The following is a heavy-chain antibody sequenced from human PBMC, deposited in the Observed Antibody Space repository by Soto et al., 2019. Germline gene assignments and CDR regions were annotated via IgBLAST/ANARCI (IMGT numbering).Heavy chain of an antibody. D-gene: IGHD1-20*01. CDR3: ARVGEDNWTTVWFDY. CDR1: GGTFSSYT. Sequence: QVQLVQSGAEVKKPGSSVKVSCKASGGTFSSYTISWVRQAPGQGLEWMGRIIPILGIANYAQKFQGRVTSTADKSTSTAYMELSSLRSEDTAVYYCARVGEDNWTTVWFDYWGPGTLVTVSS. V-gene: IGHV1-69*02. J-gene: IGHJ4*02. CDR2: IIPILGIA.